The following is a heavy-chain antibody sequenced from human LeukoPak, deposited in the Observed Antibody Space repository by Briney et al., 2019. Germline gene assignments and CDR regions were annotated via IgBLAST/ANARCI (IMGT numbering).Heavy chain of an antibody. CDR3: ARRDDTGDAFDI. CDR2: VFYSGST. J-gene: IGHJ3*02. V-gene: IGHV4-59*12. Sequence: SETLSLTCTVSGGSISGYYWNWIRQPPGKGLEWIGYVFYSGSTNYSPSLKSRVTMSVDTSKNQFSLKLSSVTAADTAVYYCARRDDTGDAFDIWGQGTMVTVSS. CDR1: GGSISGYY. D-gene: IGHD1-14*01.